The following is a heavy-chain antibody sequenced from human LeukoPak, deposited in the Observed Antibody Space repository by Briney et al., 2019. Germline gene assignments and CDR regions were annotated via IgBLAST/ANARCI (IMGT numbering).Heavy chain of an antibody. D-gene: IGHD3-22*01. J-gene: IGHJ3*02. CDR2: IYYSGST. CDR1: GGSISSYY. V-gene: IGHV4-59*01. CDR3: ASEHSDYYDSSGYYYSAFDI. Sequence: SETLSLTCTVSGGSISSYYWSWIRQPPGKGLEWIGYIYYSGSTNYNPSLKSRVTISVDTSKNQFSLKLSSVTAADTAVYYCASEHSDYYDSSGYYYSAFDIWGQGTMVTVSS.